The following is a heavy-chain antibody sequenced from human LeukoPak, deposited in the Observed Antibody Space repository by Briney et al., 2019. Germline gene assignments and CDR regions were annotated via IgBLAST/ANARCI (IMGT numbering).Heavy chain of an antibody. J-gene: IGHJ5*01. Sequence: SETLSLTCTVSGGSISSYYWNWIRQSPSRGLEWLGRTYYRSKWYNDYAVSVKSRITINPDTSKNQFSLQLNSVTPEDTAVYYCARSLSGKNWFDFWGQGTLVTVSS. D-gene: IGHD1-26*01. CDR2: TYYRSKWYN. V-gene: IGHV6-1*01. CDR1: GGSISSYY. CDR3: ARSLSGKNWFDF.